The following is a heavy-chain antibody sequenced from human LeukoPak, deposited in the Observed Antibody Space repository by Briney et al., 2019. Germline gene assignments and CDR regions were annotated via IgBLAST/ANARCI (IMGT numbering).Heavy chain of an antibody. Sequence: GGSLRLSCAASGFTFSSYAMHWVRQPPGKGLEWVAVISYDGSNKYYADSVKGRFTISRDNSKDTLYLQMNSLRAEDTAVYYCARDPRPYGSGSYYWDYWGQGTLVTVSS. V-gene: IGHV3-30-3*01. J-gene: IGHJ4*02. CDR2: ISYDGSNK. CDR1: GFTFSSYA. CDR3: ARDPRPYGSGSYYWDY. D-gene: IGHD3-10*01.